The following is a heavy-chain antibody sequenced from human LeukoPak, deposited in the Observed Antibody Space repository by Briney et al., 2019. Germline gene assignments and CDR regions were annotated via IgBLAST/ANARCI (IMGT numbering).Heavy chain of an antibody. Sequence: ASVKVSCKASGFTFSSYDMNWVRQATGQGLEWMGWMNPNSGNTGYAQKFQGRVTMTRDSSRSTAYMELSSLRSEDTAVYYCANWNDSWGSFDYWGQGTLVTVSS. J-gene: IGHJ4*02. V-gene: IGHV1-8*01. CDR3: ANWNDSWGSFDY. CDR2: MNPNSGNT. D-gene: IGHD1-1*01. CDR1: GFTFSSYD.